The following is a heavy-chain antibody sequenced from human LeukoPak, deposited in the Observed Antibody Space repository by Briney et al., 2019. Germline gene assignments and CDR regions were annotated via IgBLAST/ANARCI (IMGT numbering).Heavy chain of an antibody. CDR1: GGTFSSYA. D-gene: IGHD3-10*02. CDR3: ARVVRGSNYYYGMDV. Sequence: ASVKVSCKASGGTFSSYAISWVRQAPGQGLEWMGRIIPILSIANYAQKFQGRVTIIADKATSTAYMELSSLRSEDTAVYYCARVVRGSNYYYGMDVWGQGTTVTVSS. CDR2: IIPILSIA. V-gene: IGHV1-69*04. J-gene: IGHJ6*02.